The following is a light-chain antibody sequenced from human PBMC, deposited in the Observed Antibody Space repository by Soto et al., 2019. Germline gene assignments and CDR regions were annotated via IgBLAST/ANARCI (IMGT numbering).Light chain of an antibody. Sequence: EIVMTQFPATLSVSPGDRVALSCRASEDVYSNLAWYQQKPGQAPRLLIYGASTMATGIPARISGSGSGADFTLTINSLQSEDFAVYYCQQYKNWPPWTFGQGTKVEIK. CDR3: QQYKNWPPWT. J-gene: IGKJ1*01. CDR2: GAS. CDR1: EDVYSN. V-gene: IGKV3-15*01.